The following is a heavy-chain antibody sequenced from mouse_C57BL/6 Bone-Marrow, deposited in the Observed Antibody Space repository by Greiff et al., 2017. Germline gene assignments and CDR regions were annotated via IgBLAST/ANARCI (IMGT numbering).Heavy chain of an antibody. J-gene: IGHJ3*01. CDR3: ARAAYDYPAWFAY. CDR2: IYPGSGST. V-gene: IGHV1-55*01. D-gene: IGHD2-4*01. CDR1: GYTFTSYW. Sequence: QVQLQQPGAELVKPGASVKMSCKASGYTFTSYWITWVKQRPGQGLEWIGDIYPGSGSTNYNEKFKSKATLTVDTSSSTAYMQLSSLTSEASAVYYCARAAYDYPAWFAYWGQGTLVTVSA.